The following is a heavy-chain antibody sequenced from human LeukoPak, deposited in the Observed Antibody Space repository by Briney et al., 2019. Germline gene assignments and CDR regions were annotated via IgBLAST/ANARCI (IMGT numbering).Heavy chain of an antibody. V-gene: IGHV3-30*02. Sequence: GGSLRLSCAASGFNFNTYGMHWVRQAPGQGLEWVAFIRYDGSTIYYAESVKGRFTISRDNSKTTLFLQMNSLTAEDTALYYCVKDQGPCNWNSYFDYWGQGALVTVSS. CDR3: VKDQGPCNWNSYFDY. CDR2: IRYDGSTI. D-gene: IGHD1-7*01. J-gene: IGHJ4*02. CDR1: GFNFNTYG.